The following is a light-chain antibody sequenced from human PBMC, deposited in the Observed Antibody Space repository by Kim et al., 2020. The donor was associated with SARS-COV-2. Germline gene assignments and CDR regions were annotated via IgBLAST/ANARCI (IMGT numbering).Light chain of an antibody. CDR3: QQFNSYPIT. CDR2: DAS. V-gene: IGKV1-13*02. J-gene: IGKJ5*01. CDR1: QGISSA. Sequence: AIQLTQSPSSLSASVGDRVTITCRASQGISSALAWYQQKPGKAPKLLIYDASSLESGVPSRFSGSGSGTDFTLTISSLQPEAFATYYCQQFNSYPITFGQRTRLEIK.